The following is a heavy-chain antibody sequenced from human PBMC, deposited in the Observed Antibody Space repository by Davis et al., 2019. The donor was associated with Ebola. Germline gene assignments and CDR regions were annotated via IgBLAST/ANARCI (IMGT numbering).Heavy chain of an antibody. Sequence: SETLSLTCAVYGGSFSGYYWSWIRQPPGKGLEWIGEINHSGSTNYNPSLKSRVTISVDTSKNQFSLKLSSVTAADTAVYYCAREIHYYDRTFDFWGQGTLVTVSS. J-gene: IGHJ4*02. D-gene: IGHD3-22*01. CDR2: INHSGST. V-gene: IGHV4-34*01. CDR3: AREIHYYDRTFDF. CDR1: GGSFSGYY.